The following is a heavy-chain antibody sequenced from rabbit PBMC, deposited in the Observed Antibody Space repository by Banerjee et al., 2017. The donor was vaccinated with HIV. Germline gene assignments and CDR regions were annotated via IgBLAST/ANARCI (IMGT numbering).Heavy chain of an antibody. CDR3: ARDLAGVIGWNFNL. Sequence: QEQLVESGGGLVQPEGSLTLSCTASGFSLSSGAMSWVRQAPGKGLEWIACINSNTGNTVYASWAKGPFTISKTSSTTVTLQMTSLTAADTATYFCARDLAGVIGWNFNLWGPGTLVTVS. V-gene: IGHV1S45*01. CDR2: INSNTGNT. D-gene: IGHD4-1*01. J-gene: IGHJ4*01. CDR1: GFSLSSGAM.